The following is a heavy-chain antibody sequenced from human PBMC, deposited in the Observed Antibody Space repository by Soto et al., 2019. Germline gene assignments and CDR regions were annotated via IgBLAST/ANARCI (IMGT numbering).Heavy chain of an antibody. CDR2: IWYDGSNK. Sequence: GGSLRLSCAASGFTFSSYGMHWVRQAPGKGLEWVAVIWYDGSNKYYADSVKGRFTISRDNSKNTLYLQMNSLGAEDTAVYYCARGTVQWLLRNYFDYWGQGTMVTVSS. J-gene: IGHJ4*02. CDR3: ARGTVQWLLRNYFDY. CDR1: GFTFSSYG. V-gene: IGHV3-33*01. D-gene: IGHD6-19*01.